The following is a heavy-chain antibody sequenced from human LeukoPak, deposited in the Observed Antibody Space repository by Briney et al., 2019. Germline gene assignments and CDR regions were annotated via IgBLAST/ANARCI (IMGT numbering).Heavy chain of an antibody. Sequence: GGALRLSCTASGFTFGDYAMSCVRQAPGKGLEWVGFIRSKAYGGTTEYAASVKGRFTISRDDSTSIAYLQMNSLKTEDTAVYYCTTYYDILTGYYTIDYWGQGTLVTVSS. CDR1: GFTFGDYA. CDR2: IRSKAYGGTT. V-gene: IGHV3-49*04. D-gene: IGHD3-9*01. J-gene: IGHJ4*02. CDR3: TTYYDILTGYYTIDY.